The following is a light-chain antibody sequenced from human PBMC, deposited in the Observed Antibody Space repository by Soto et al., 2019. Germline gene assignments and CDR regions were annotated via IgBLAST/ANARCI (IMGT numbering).Light chain of an antibody. J-gene: IGKJ5*01. CDR2: AAS. Sequence: AIQLTQSPSSLSASVGDRVTITCRASQDITSALAWYQQKPGKAPNLLIYAASSLKSGVPSRFCGSGSGTDFTLTISSLQPEDFATYYCQQFNSYVITFGQGTRLETK. CDR1: QDITSA. V-gene: IGKV1-13*02. CDR3: QQFNSYVIT.